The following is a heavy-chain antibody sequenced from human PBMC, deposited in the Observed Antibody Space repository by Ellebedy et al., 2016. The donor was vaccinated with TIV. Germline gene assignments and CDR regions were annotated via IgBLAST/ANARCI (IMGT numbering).Heavy chain of an antibody. CDR1: GFTFSNYA. CDR3: ARDRTSVAPLSYNYYYDYGMDV. CDR2: IGPRSGYK. J-gene: IGHJ6*02. V-gene: IGHV3-23*01. Sequence: PGGSLRLSCAASGFTFSNYAMAWVRQAPGKGLELVSPIGPRSGYKFYADSVKGRITISRDNSKNTLYLQMNSLRAEDTAVYYCARDRTSVAPLSYNYYYDYGMDVWGQGTTVTVSS.